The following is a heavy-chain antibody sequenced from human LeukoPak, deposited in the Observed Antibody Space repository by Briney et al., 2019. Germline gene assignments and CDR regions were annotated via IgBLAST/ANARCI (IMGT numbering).Heavy chain of an antibody. V-gene: IGHV4-61*01. Sequence: MTSETLSLTCTVSGGSVSSGSYYWSWIRQPPGKGLEWIGYIYYSGSTNYNPSLKSRVTISVDTSKNQFSLKLSSVTAADTAVYYCARFCGGDCYLFGAFDIWGQGTMVTVSP. CDR3: ARFCGGDCYLFGAFDI. CDR1: GGSVSSGSYY. CDR2: IYYSGST. J-gene: IGHJ3*02. D-gene: IGHD2-21*01.